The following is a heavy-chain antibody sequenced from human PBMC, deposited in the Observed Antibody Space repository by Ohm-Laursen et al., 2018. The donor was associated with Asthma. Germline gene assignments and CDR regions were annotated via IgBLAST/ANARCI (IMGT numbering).Heavy chain of an antibody. CDR1: GYTFSLYS. CDR3: ARNGPEWELPGREYSLHH. CDR2: ISTASTFI. Sequence: SLRLSCSASGYTFSLYSIHWVRQIPGKGLEWVASISTASTFIYYSDSVRGRFTTSRDNARHSVYLQMNSLRAEDTALYYCARNGPEWELPGREYSLHHWGEGTLVTVSS. J-gene: IGHJ1*01. V-gene: IGHV3-21*01. D-gene: IGHD1-26*01.